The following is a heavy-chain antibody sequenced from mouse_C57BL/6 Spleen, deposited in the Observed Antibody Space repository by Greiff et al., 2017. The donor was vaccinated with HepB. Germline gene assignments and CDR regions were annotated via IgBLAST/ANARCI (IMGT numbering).Heavy chain of an antibody. CDR1: GYSITSGYY. V-gene: IGHV3-6*01. CDR3: AMKFAY. Sequence: EVKVEESGPGLVKPSQSLSLTCSVTGYSITSGYYWNWIRQFPGNKLEWMGYISYDGSNNYNPSLKNRISITRDTSKNQFFLKLNSVTTEDTATYYCAMKFAYWGQGTLVTVSA. J-gene: IGHJ3*01. CDR2: ISYDGSN.